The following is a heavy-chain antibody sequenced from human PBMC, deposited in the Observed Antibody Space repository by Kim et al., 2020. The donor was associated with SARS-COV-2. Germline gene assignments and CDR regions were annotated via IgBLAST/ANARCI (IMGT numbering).Heavy chain of an antibody. CDR1: GGSFSGYY. J-gene: IGHJ6*02. V-gene: IGHV4-34*01. D-gene: IGHD3-22*01. CDR3: ASRSSGYYYGIYYYGMDV. CDR2: INHSGST. Sequence: SETLSLTCAVYGGSFSGYYWSWIRQPPGKGLEWIGEINHSGSTNYNPSLKSRVTISVDTSKNQFSLKLSSVTAADTAVYYCASRSSGYYYGIYYYGMDVWGQGTTVTVSS.